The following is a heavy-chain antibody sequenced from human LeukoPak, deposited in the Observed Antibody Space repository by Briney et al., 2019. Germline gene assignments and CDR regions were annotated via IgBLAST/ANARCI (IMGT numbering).Heavy chain of an antibody. D-gene: IGHD6-13*01. CDR3: ARAVRAAAGRGYFDY. V-gene: IGHV1-46*01. Sequence: ASVKVSCKASGYTFTSYYMHWVRQAPGQGLEWMGIINPSGGSTSYAQKFQGRVTMNRDTSTGTVYMELSRLGSEDTAVYYCARAVRAAAGRGYFDYWGQGTLVNVSS. CDR1: GYTFTSYY. CDR2: INPSGGST. J-gene: IGHJ4*02.